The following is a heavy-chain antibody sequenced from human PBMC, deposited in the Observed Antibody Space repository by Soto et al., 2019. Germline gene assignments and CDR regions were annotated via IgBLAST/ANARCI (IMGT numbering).Heavy chain of an antibody. J-gene: IGHJ4*02. CDR1: GFTFSSYG. CDR3: AKDRDGSWSYYDCLDY. V-gene: IGHV3-30*18. Sequence: QVQLVESGGGVVQPGRSLRLSCAASGFTFSSYGMHWVRQAPGKGLEWVAVISYDGSTKYYADSVKGRFTISRDNSKNTLYLQMNSLRAEDTAVYYCAKDRDGSWSYYDCLDYWGQGTLVTVSS. D-gene: IGHD3-10*01. CDR2: ISYDGSTK.